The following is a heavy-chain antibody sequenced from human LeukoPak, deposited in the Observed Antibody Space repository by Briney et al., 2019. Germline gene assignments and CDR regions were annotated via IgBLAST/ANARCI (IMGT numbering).Heavy chain of an antibody. CDR3: ARAGIVGATRKFDY. CDR1: GGSFSGYC. D-gene: IGHD1-26*01. J-gene: IGHJ4*02. CDR2: INHSGST. V-gene: IGHV4-34*01. Sequence: SETLSLTCAVYGGSFSGYCWSWIRQPPGKGLEWIGEINHSGSTNYNPSLKSRVTISVDTSKNQFSLKLSSVTAADTAVYYCARAGIVGATRKFDYWGQGTLVTVSS.